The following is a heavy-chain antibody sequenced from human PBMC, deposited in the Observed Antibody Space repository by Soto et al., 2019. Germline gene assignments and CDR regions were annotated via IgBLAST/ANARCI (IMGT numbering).Heavy chain of an antibody. CDR1: GFTFSSYS. CDR3: ARASSSWSFYYYYYMDV. D-gene: IGHD6-13*01. CDR2: ISSSSSYI. V-gene: IGHV3-21*01. J-gene: IGHJ6*03. Sequence: GGSLRLSCAASGFTFSSYSMNWVRQAPGKGLEWVSSISSSSSYIYYADSVKGRFTISRDNAKNSLYLQMNSLRAEDTAVYYCARASSSWSFYYYYYMDVWGKGTTVTVSS.